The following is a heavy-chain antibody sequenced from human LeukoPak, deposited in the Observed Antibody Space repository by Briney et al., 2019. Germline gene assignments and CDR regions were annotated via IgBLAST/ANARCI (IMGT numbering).Heavy chain of an antibody. CDR2: ISSSGSTI. Sequence: PGGSLRLSCAASGFTFSSYEMNWVRQAPGKGLEWVSYISSSGSTIYYADSVRGRFTISRDNAKNSLYLQINSPRADDTAVYYCARVGRGLGHYFDYWGQGTLITVSS. CDR1: GFTFSSYE. V-gene: IGHV3-48*03. D-gene: IGHD3/OR15-3a*01. CDR3: ARVGRGLGHYFDY. J-gene: IGHJ4*02.